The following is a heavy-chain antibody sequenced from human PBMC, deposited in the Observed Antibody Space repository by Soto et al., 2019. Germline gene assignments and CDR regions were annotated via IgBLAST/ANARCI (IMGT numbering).Heavy chain of an antibody. CDR3: ARVGVKQQLANWFDP. D-gene: IGHD6-13*01. V-gene: IGHV4-59*01. CDR2: IYYSGST. J-gene: IGHJ5*02. Sequence: SETLSLTCTVSGGSISSYYWSWIRQPPGKGLEWIGYIYYSGSTNYNPSLKSRVTISVDTSKNQFSLKLSSVTAADTAVYYCARVGVKQQLANWFDPWGQGTLVTVSS. CDR1: GGSISSYY.